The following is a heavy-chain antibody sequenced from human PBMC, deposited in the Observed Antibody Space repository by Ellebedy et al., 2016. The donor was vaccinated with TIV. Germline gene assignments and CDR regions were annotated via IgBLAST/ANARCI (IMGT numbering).Heavy chain of an antibody. Sequence: ASVKVSXKASRYTFTSYDIDWLRQAPGQGLEWMGWINPVSGGINYAQKFRGRVTITRDTSSSTAYMELSSLTFDDTALYFCARGTKSSASYWGQGTRVTVSA. J-gene: IGHJ4*02. CDR2: INPVSGGI. CDR3: ARGTKSSASY. D-gene: IGHD6-6*01. V-gene: IGHV1-2*02. CDR1: RYTFTSYD.